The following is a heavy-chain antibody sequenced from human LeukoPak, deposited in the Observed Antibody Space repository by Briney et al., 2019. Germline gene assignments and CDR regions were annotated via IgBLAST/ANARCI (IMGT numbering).Heavy chain of an antibody. CDR3: ARRPIGPPSSGYYGNDAFDI. CDR1: GGSISSSSYY. CDR2: IYYSGST. D-gene: IGHD3-22*01. V-gene: IGHV4-39*01. J-gene: IGHJ3*02. Sequence: PSETLSLTCTVSGGSISSSSYYWGWIRQPPGKGLEWIGSIYYSGSTYYNPSLKSRVTISVDTSKNQFSLKLSSVTAADTAVYYCARRPIGPPSSGYYGNDAFDIWGQGTMVTVSS.